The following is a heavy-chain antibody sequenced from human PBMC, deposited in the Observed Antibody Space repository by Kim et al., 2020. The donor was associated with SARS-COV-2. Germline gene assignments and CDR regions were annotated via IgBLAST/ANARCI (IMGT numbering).Heavy chain of an antibody. CDR3: AREKQWLVNFDY. CDR1: GFTFSSYA. CDR2: ISYDGSNK. J-gene: IGHJ4*02. D-gene: IGHD6-19*01. V-gene: IGHV3-30-3*01. Sequence: GGSLRLSCAASGFTFSSYAMHWVRQAPGKGLEWVAVISYDGSNKYYADSVKGRFTISRDNSKNTLYLQMNSLRAEDTAVYYCAREKQWLVNFDYWGQGTLVTVSS.